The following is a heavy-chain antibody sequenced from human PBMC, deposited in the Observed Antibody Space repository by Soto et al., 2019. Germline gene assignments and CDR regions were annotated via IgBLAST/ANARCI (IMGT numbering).Heavy chain of an antibody. J-gene: IGHJ4*02. V-gene: IGHV1-18*01. D-gene: IGHD1-1*01. CDR3: ARGRYGDY. Sequence: QVHLVQSGAEVKKPGASVKVSCQGSGYAFTTYGITGVRQAPGQGLEWMGWISAHNGNTNYAQKLQGRVTVTRDTSTSTAYMELRSLRYDDTAVYYCARGRYGDYWGQGALVTVSS. CDR2: ISAHNGNT. CDR1: GYAFTTYG.